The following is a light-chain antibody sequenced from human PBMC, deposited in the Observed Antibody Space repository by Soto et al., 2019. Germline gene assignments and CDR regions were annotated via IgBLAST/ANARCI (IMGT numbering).Light chain of an antibody. CDR3: QQRSSWMWA. J-gene: IGKJ1*01. Sequence: EIVVTQSPATLPLSPGDRATLSCRASRSVSIYLAWYQQKPGQAPRLLIYDTSHRAAGIPARFSGSGSGTDFTLTISSLEPEDFAIYYCQQRSSWMWAFGQGTRVEVK. CDR2: DTS. CDR1: RSVSIY. V-gene: IGKV3-11*01.